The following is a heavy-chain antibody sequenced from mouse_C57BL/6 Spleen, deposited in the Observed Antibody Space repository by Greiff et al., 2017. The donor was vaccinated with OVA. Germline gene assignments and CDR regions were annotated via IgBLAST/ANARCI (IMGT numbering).Heavy chain of an antibody. CDR2: IDPSDSYT. Sequence: VQLQQPGAELVMPGASVKLSCKASGYTFTSYWMHWVKQRPGQGLEWIGEIDPSDSYTNYNQKFKGQSTLTVDKSSSTAYMQLSSLTSEDSAVYYCARGRLMDYWGQGTSVTVSS. V-gene: IGHV1-69*01. CDR3: ARGRLMDY. D-gene: IGHD2-2*01. CDR1: GYTFTSYW. J-gene: IGHJ4*01.